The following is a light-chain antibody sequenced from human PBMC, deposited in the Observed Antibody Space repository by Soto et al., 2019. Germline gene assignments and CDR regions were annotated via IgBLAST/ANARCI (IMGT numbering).Light chain of an antibody. CDR3: SSYAGSSNV. Sequence: QSLQSQPASVSFSPGQSITIPCTGTTSDIGAYNYVSLYQQHPGKAPKLMIYEVNKRPSGVPDRFSGSKSGNTASLTVSGLQAEDEADYYCSSYAGSSNVFGTGTKVTVL. CDR2: EVN. J-gene: IGLJ1*01. CDR1: TSDIGAYNY. V-gene: IGLV2-8*01.